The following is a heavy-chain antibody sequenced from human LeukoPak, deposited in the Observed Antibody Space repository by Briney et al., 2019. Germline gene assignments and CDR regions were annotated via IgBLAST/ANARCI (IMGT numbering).Heavy chain of an antibody. V-gene: IGHV1-2*02. J-gene: IGHJ4*02. CDR1: GYTFTGFY. CDR3: AKDPSGYCSSTSCYGVEAFFDY. CDR2: INPNSGGT. Sequence: SVKLSCKASGYTFTGFYMHWVRQAPGQGLEWMGWINPNSGGTNYAQKFQGRVTMTRDTSISTAYMELSRLRSDDTAVYYCAKDPSGYCSSTSCYGVEAFFDYWGQGTLVTVSS. D-gene: IGHD2-2*01.